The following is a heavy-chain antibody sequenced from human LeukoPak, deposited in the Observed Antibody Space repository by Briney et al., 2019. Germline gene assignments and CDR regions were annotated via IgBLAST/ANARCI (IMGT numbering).Heavy chain of an antibody. CDR3: ARMHGDPRGDAFDI. D-gene: IGHD4-17*01. CDR2: IYYSGST. Sequence: SETLSLTCTVSGGSISSSSYYWGWIHPPPGKGLKWNRSIYYSGSTYYNPSLKRRVTISVDTSKNQFSLKLSSVTAADTAVYYCARMHGDPRGDAFDIWGQGTMVTVSS. V-gene: IGHV4-39*01. J-gene: IGHJ3*02. CDR1: GGSISSSSYY.